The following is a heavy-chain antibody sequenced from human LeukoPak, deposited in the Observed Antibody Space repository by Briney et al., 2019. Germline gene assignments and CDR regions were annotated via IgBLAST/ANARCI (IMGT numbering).Heavy chain of an antibody. J-gene: IGHJ4*02. V-gene: IGHV1-46*01. D-gene: IGHD5-24*01. CDR1: GYTFTSYY. CDR3: ARIRRDGYNIDY. CDR2: INHSGGST. Sequence: ASVKVSCKASGYTFTSYYMHWVRQAPGQGLEWMGIINHSGGSTSYAQKLQGRVTMTTDTSTSTAYMELRSLRSDDTAVYYCARIRRDGYNIDYWGQGTLVTVSS.